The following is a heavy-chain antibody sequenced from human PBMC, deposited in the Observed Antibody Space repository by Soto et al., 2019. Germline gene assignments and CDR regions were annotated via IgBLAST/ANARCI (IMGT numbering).Heavy chain of an antibody. D-gene: IGHD1-26*01. CDR1: GFTFSSYA. CDR2: ISGSGGST. CDR3: ARTKNMGATRRGGGAFDI. V-gene: IGHV3-23*01. J-gene: IGHJ3*02. Sequence: EVQLLESGGGLVQPGGSLRLSCAASGFTFSSYAMSWVRQAPGKGLEWVSAISGSGGSTYYADSVKGRFTISRDNSKNTPYLQMNSLRAEDTAVYYCARTKNMGATRRGGGAFDIWGQGTMVTVSS.